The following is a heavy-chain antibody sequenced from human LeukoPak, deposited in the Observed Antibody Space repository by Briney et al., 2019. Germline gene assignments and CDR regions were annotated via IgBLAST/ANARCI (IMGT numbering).Heavy chain of an antibody. CDR3: TKDGPWGYYYYGMDV. CDR2: ISASGGTT. J-gene: IGHJ6*02. D-gene: IGHD3-16*01. CDR1: GFTFSSYA. V-gene: IGHV3-23*01. Sequence: QPGGSLRLSCAASGFTFSSYAMSWVRQAPGKGLEWVSAISASGGTTYYADSVKGRFTISRDNSKNTLYLQMNSLRADDTAVYYCTKDGPWGYYYYGMDVWGQGTTVTVSS.